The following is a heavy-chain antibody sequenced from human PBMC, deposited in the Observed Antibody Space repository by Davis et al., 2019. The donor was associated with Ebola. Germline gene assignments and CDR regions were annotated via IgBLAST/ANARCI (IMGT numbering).Heavy chain of an antibody. CDR2: VSHSEREK. J-gene: IGHJ4*02. CDR3: ARAVFHEVLDY. CDR1: GFTFSDYW. V-gene: IGHV3-30*03. Sequence: PGGSLRLSCAASGFTFSDYWMTWVRQAPGKGLEWVAVVSHSEREKFYADSVKGRFTISRDNSENTLYLQMNSLTADDTAVYYCARAVFHEVLDYWGQGTPVTVSS. D-gene: IGHD3-3*01.